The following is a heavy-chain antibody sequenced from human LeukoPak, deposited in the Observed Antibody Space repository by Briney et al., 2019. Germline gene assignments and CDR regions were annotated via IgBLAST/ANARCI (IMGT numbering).Heavy chain of an antibody. D-gene: IGHD5-18*01. CDR3: ARPRISSGYIYAYLY. CDR2: INPNTGDT. J-gene: IGHJ4*02. V-gene: IGHV1-2*02. CDR1: GYTFTAYY. Sequence: SVRVSCKASGYTFTAYYMHWVRQAPGPGLEWMGWINPNTGDTNYAQTFQGRVTMTRDTSINTAYMELSRLRSDDTAVYYCARPRISSGYIYAYLYWGQGTLVTVSS.